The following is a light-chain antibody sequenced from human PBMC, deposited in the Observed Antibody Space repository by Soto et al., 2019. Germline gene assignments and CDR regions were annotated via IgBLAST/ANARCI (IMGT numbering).Light chain of an antibody. CDR3: QQYGSSGT. J-gene: IGKJ1*01. V-gene: IGKV3-20*01. CDR1: QSVSSY. Sequence: EIVMTQSPATLSVSPGERATLSCRASQSVSSYLAWYQQKPGQAPRLLIYDASSRATGIPDRFSGSGSGTDFTLTISRLEPEDFAVYYCQQYGSSGTFGQGTKV. CDR2: DAS.